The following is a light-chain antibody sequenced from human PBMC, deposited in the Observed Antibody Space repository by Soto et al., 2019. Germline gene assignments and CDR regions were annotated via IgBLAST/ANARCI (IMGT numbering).Light chain of an antibody. CDR1: QSLLHSNGYNY. CDR3: MQALPTPLT. J-gene: IGKJ1*01. CDR2: LGS. V-gene: IGKV2-28*01. Sequence: DIVMTQSPLSLPVTPGEPASISCRSSQSLLHSNGYNYLDWYLQKPGQSPQLLIYLGSNRASGVPDRFSGSRSGTDFTLKISRVEAEDVGVYYCMQALPTPLTFGQGTKVEIK.